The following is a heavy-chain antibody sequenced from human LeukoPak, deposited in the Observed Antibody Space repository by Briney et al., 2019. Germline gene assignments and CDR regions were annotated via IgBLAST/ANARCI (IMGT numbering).Heavy chain of an antibody. J-gene: IGHJ4*02. D-gene: IGHD6-19*01. CDR1: GFSFSTYA. CDR2: ISGSGGYT. CDR3: AKAEGKNPTGGRWLD. V-gene: IGHV3-23*01. Sequence: GGSLRLSCADSGFSFSTYAMTWVRQAPGMGLESVSAISGSGGYTYYADSVKGRFTISRDNSKNTLYLQMNSLRAEDTAIYYCAKAEGKNPTGGRWLDWGQGTLVTVSS.